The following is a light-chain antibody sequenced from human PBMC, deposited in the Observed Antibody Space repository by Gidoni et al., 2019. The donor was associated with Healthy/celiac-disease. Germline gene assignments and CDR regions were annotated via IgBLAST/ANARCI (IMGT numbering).Light chain of an antibody. CDR2: LGS. J-gene: IGKJ5*01. V-gene: IGKV2-28*01. CDR1: QSLLHGNGYNY. Sequence: IVMTQSPLPLPVTPGEPASISCRSSQSLLHGNGYNYLDWYLQKPGQSPQLLIYLGSNRASGVPDRFSGSGSGTDFTLKISRVEAEDVGVYYCMQALQSITFGQGTRLEIK. CDR3: MQALQSIT.